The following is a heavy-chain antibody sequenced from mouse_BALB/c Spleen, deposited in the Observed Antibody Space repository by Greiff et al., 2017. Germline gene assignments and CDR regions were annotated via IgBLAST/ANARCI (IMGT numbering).Heavy chain of an antibody. Sequence: VQLVESGAELAKPGASVKMSCKASGYTFTSYWMHWVKQRPGQGLEWIGYINPSTGYTEYNQKFKDKATLTADKSSSTAYMQLSSLTSEDSAVYYCAIYYDYLYYFDYWGQGTTLTVSS. J-gene: IGHJ2*01. D-gene: IGHD2-4*01. V-gene: IGHV1-7*01. CDR2: INPSTGYT. CDR3: AIYYDYLYYFDY. CDR1: GYTFTSYW.